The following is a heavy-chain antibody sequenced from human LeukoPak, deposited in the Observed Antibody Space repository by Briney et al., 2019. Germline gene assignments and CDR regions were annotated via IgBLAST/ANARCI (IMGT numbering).Heavy chain of an antibody. CDR1: GYTFTIYD. CDR3: ARGATFGTTTRRYGMDV. J-gene: IGHJ6*02. V-gene: IGHV1-8*01. Sequence: ASVKVSCKASGYTFTIYDINWVRQAPGQGLEWVGWMNPKSGDTVYAQNFQGGVTMTRDISIGTAYLELDSLRSEDTAVYYCARGATFGTTTRRYGMDVWGQGTTVTVSS. CDR2: MNPKSGDT. D-gene: IGHD1/OR15-1a*01.